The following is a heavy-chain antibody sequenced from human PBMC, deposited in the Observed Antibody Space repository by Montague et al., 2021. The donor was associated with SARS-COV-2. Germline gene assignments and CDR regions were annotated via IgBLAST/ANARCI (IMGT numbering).Heavy chain of an antibody. Sequence: PAVMKPRKTLTLTCTFSGFSLSTSGMCVSWIRQPPGKALEWLALIDWDDDKYYSTSLKTRLTISKDTSKNQVVLTMTNMDPVDTATYYCARIREGPYGSGPDYYYYYGMDVWGQGTTVTVSS. CDR2: IDWDDDK. CDR1: GFSLSTSGMC. CDR3: ARIREGPYGSGPDYYYYYGMDV. D-gene: IGHD3-10*01. V-gene: IGHV2-70*01. J-gene: IGHJ6*02.